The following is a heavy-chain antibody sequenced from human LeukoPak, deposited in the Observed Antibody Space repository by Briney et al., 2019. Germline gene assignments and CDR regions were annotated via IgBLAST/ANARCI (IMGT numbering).Heavy chain of an antibody. J-gene: IGHJ4*02. V-gene: IGHV4-39*02. CDR1: GATISSSRSS. CDR3: ASGTFDDYGDYDRGDYFDH. CDR2: IYCSGLT. D-gene: IGHD4-17*01. Sequence: SETLSLNCTGSGATISSSRSSWGWDRQPPGKGPEWIGRIYCSGLTYDNPSLKSRVSISVDPSKNHFSLKVSSVTAADTAVYYCASGTFDDYGDYDRGDYFDHWGQGTLVTVSS.